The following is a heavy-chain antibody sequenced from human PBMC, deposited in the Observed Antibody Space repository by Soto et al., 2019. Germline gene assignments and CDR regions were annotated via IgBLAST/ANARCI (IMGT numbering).Heavy chain of an antibody. J-gene: IGHJ4*03. CDR3: ARLSEV. CDR2: ISSSSKYI. D-gene: IGHD3-10*01. CDR1: GFTFSSYT. V-gene: IGHV3-21*01. Sequence: EVQLVESGGGLVKPGGSLRLSCAASGFTFSSYTMNWVRQAPGKGLEWVSSISSSSKYIYYVDSVKGRFTISRDNARNSLYLHMNSLRADDTAVYYCARLSEVWGQGTLVTVSS.